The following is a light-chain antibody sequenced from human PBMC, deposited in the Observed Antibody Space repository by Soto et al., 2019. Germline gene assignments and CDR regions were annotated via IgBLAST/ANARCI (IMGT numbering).Light chain of an antibody. Sequence: DIQLTQSPSFLSASVGDRVTITCRASQGISSYLAWYQQTPGKAPKLLIYAASTLQCGVPSRFSGSGSGTEFTLTISSLQPEDFATYYCQQLNSYPRTFGPGTKVDIK. J-gene: IGKJ3*01. V-gene: IGKV1-9*01. CDR3: QQLNSYPRT. CDR1: QGISSY. CDR2: AAS.